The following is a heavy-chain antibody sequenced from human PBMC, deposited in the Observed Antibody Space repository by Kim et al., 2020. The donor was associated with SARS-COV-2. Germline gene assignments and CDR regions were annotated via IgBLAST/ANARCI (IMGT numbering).Heavy chain of an antibody. D-gene: IGHD2-21*02. Sequence: PAEGRFTISRDDPKNTVDLQMNSLKTEDTAVYYCTTDRGAYCGGDCYEGYWGQGTLVTVSS. J-gene: IGHJ4*02. V-gene: IGHV3-15*01. CDR3: TTDRGAYCGGDCYEGY.